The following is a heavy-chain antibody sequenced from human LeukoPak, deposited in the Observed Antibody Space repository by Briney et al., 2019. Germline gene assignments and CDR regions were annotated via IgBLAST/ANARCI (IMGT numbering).Heavy chain of an antibody. CDR1: GFTVSSNY. CDR3: ARDKAAAMPIPYYYGMDV. V-gene: IGHV3-53*01. Sequence: PGGSLRLSCAASGFTVSSNYMSWVRQAPGKGLEWVSVIYSGGSTYYADSVKGRFTISRDNSKNTLYLQMNSLRAEDTAVYYCARDKAAAMPIPYYYGMDVWGQGTTVTDSS. J-gene: IGHJ6*02. CDR2: IYSGGST. D-gene: IGHD2-2*01.